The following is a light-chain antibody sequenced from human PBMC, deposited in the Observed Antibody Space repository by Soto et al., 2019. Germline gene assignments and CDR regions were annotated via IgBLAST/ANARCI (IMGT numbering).Light chain of an antibody. CDR3: QQYNNWPWT. CDR1: QSVSSN. Sequence: EIVMTQSPATLSVSPGERATLSCRASQSVSSNLDWYPQTPGQAPRLLIYGASPRETGIPALFSCSGAGPECTRTISSLQSEDFEVDYCQQYNNWPWTFGQGTKVDIK. J-gene: IGKJ1*01. CDR2: GAS. V-gene: IGKV3-15*01.